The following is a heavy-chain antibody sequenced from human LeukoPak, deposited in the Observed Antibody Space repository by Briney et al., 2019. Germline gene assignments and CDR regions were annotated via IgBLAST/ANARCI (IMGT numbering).Heavy chain of an antibody. V-gene: IGHV3-48*04. D-gene: IGHD5-12*01. J-gene: IGHJ4*02. CDR2: ISFSNSTL. CDR3: AGGGATSFDY. Sequence: GGSLRLSCAASGFNVSYYSMNWIRQAPGKGLEWVSYISFSNSTLYYADSVRGRFTISRDNAKNSLSLQTNSLRAEDTAVYYCAGGGATSFDYWGQGILVTVSS. CDR1: GFNVSYYS.